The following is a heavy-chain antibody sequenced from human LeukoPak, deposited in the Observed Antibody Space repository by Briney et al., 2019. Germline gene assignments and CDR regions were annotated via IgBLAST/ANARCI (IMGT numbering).Heavy chain of an antibody. CDR1: GYTFTGYY. V-gene: IGHV1-2*02. CDR2: INPNSGGT. Sequence: ASVKVSCKASGYTFTGYYMHWARQAPGQGFEWMGWINPNSGGTNYAQKFQGRVTMTRDTSISTAYMELSRLRSDDTAVFYCARGYCSSTGCYTGALDIWGQGTLVTVSS. CDR3: ARGYCSSTGCYTGALDI. D-gene: IGHD2-2*02. J-gene: IGHJ3*02.